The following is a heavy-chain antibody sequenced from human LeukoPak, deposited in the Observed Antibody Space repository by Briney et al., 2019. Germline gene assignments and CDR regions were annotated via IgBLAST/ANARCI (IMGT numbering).Heavy chain of an antibody. Sequence: ASVKVSCKASGGTFGGYAFSWVRQAPGQGLEWMGRIVPSLGVANYAQQFQGRLTITADKSTSTASMELSSLRSEDTAVYYCARDLEGNYGAMSWPWGQGTLVTVSS. CDR2: IVPSLGVA. CDR3: ARDLEGNYGAMSWP. J-gene: IGHJ5*02. CDR1: GGTFGGYA. D-gene: IGHD4-17*01. V-gene: IGHV1-69*04.